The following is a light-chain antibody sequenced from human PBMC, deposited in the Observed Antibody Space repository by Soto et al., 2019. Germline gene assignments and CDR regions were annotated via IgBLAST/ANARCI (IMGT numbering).Light chain of an antibody. V-gene: IGKV3-20*01. J-gene: IGKJ1*01. CDR3: QQYGSPPWT. CDR1: QSVSSSF. CDR2: GAS. Sequence: EIVLTQSPGTLSLSPGERATLSCRASQSVSSSFLAWYQQKPGQAPRLLIYGASSSATGIPDRFSGSGSGKDITLTITRLEPEDFAVYYCQQYGSPPWTFGQGTKVEIK.